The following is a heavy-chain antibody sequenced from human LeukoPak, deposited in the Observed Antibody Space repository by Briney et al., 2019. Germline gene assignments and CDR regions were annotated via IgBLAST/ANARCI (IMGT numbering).Heavy chain of an antibody. Sequence: PGGSLRLSCTTSGFTFGDYAVSWFRQAPEKGPEWVGLVRSKLYGGTTEYAASVKGRFTVSRDDSKSISHLQMNSLRSDDTAMYYCSRASFTIFGVIIPGNDWGQGTLVTVSS. J-gene: IGHJ4*02. CDR3: SRASFTIFGVIIPGND. CDR2: VRSKLYGGTT. CDR1: GFTFGDYA. D-gene: IGHD3-3*01. V-gene: IGHV3-49*03.